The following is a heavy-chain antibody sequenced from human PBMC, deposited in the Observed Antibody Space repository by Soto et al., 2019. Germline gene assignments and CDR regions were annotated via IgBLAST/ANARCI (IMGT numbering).Heavy chain of an antibody. D-gene: IGHD3-10*01. CDR1: GYTFSKYW. CDR2: IYPGDSDA. CDR3: ARQGGEYNTMSDY. J-gene: IGHJ4*02. Sequence: GESLKISCKGSGYTFSKYWIGWVRQTPGKGLEWMGMIYPGDSDARYSPSFECQVTFSVDKSINTAYLQWNSLKASDTAMYYCARQGGEYNTMSDYWGQGTLVTVSS. V-gene: IGHV5-51*01.